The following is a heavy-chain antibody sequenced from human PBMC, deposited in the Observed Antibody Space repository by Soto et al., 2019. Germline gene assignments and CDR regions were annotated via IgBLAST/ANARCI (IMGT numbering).Heavy chain of an antibody. D-gene: IGHD4-17*01. CDR1: GFTFISYT. J-gene: IGHJ6*02. Sequence: PWGSLRLSCAASGFTFISYTINFFRHSPLRWLEWVSSIGTSSSYIYYADSVKGRFTISRDNAKNSLFLQMNSLRADDTAVYYCARDSVRDYLYYYYGMDVWGQGTTVTVSS. CDR2: IGTSSSYI. CDR3: ARDSVRDYLYYYYGMDV. V-gene: IGHV3-21*01.